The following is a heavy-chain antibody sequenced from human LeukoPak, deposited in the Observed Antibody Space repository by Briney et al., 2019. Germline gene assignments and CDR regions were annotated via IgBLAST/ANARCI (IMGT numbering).Heavy chain of an antibody. Sequence: STETLSLTCTVSGYSISSGYYWGWIRQPPGKGLEWIGSIYHSGSTYYNPSLKSRVTISVDTSKNQFSLKLSSVTAADTAVYYCARAYYDYVWGSYRVNLFDYWGQGTLVTVSS. CDR2: IYHSGST. V-gene: IGHV4-38-2*02. CDR1: GYSISSGYY. CDR3: ARAYYDYVWGSYRVNLFDY. J-gene: IGHJ4*02. D-gene: IGHD3-16*02.